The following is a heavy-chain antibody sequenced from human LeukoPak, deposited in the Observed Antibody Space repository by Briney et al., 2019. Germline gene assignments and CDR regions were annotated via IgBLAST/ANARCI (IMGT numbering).Heavy chain of an antibody. V-gene: IGHV4-39*07. D-gene: IGHD3-22*01. J-gene: IGHJ4*02. Sequence: SETLSLTCTVSGGSISRSRDYWGWIRQPPGKGLEWIGSIYYSGSTYYNPSLNIRVTISVDTSKNQFSLNLRSVTAADTAVYYCAREILYDSTGYYLWGQGTLVTVSS. CDR3: AREILYDSTGYYL. CDR1: GGSISRSRDY. CDR2: IYYSGST.